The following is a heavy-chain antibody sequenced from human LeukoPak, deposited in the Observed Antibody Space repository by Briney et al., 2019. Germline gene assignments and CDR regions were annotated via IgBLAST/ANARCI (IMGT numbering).Heavy chain of an antibody. J-gene: IGHJ4*02. CDR1: GFTFSSYA. CDR2: ISYDGSNK. D-gene: IGHD3-3*01. Sequence: GGSLRLSCAASGFTFSSYAMHWVRQAPGKGLEWVAVISYDGSNKYYADSVKGRFTISRDNSKNTLYLQMNSLRAEDTAVYYCARTYYDFWSGYYWSFDYWGQGTLVTVSS. V-gene: IGHV3-30-3*01. CDR3: ARTYYDFWSGYYWSFDY.